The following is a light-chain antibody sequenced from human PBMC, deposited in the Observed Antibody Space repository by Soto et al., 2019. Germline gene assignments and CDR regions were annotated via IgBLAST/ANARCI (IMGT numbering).Light chain of an antibody. CDR2: GAS. J-gene: IGKJ3*01. V-gene: IGKV3-15*01. CDR1: QSVSSN. CDR3: QQYNNWPPRFT. Sequence: EIVMTQSPATLSVSPGERATLSCRASQSVSSNLAWYQQKPGQAPRLLIYGASTRATGIPARSSGSGSGTEFTLTISSLQSEDFAVYYCQQYNNWPPRFTFGPGTKVDIK.